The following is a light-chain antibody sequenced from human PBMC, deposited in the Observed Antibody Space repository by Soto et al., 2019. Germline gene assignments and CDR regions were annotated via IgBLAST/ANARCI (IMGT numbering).Light chain of an antibody. CDR1: SSDVGGYNY. CDR3: RSYTSSSTLHVV. CDR2: DVS. Sequence: QSVLTQPASVSGSPGQSSTISCTGTSSDVGGYNYVSWYQHHPGKAPKLMIYDVSNRPSGVSNRFSGSKSGNTASLTISGLQAEDEAEYYCRSYTSSSTLHVVFGGGTKLTVL. J-gene: IGLJ2*01. V-gene: IGLV2-14*03.